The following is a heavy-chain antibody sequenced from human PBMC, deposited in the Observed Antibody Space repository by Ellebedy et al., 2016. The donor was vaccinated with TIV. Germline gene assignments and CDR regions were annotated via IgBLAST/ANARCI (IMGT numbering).Heavy chain of an antibody. D-gene: IGHD3-16*01. CDR2: ISPDGGSV. V-gene: IGHV3-74*01. J-gene: IGHJ6*02. CDR3: ARWTWGRLIYGLDV. CDR1: GFTFSTYW. Sequence: GESLKISCAASGFTFSTYWMHWVRQAPGKGLMWISRISPDGGSVRYADSVKCRFTISRDNAENTRYLQMNSLRAEDTAVYYCARWTWGRLIYGLDVWGQGTTVTVSS.